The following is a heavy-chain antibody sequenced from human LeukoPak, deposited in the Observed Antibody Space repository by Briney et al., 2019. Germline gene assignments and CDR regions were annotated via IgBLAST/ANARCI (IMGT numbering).Heavy chain of an antibody. J-gene: IGHJ4*02. Sequence: PGGSLRLSCAASGFTFDDYGMSWVRQAPGKGLEWVSGINWNGGSTGYADSVKGRFTISRDNAKNSLYLQMNSLRAEDTALYYCASFRVPLPWFGELGYWGQGTLVTVSS. CDR2: INWNGGST. CDR3: ASFRVPLPWFGELGY. CDR1: GFTFDDYG. V-gene: IGHV3-20*04. D-gene: IGHD3-10*01.